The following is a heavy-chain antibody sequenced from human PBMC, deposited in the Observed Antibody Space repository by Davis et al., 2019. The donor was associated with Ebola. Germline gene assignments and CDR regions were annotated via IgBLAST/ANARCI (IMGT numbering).Heavy chain of an antibody. V-gene: IGHV3-7*03. CDR2: IKEDGSQK. CDR3: ARTGRVFDY. J-gene: IGHJ4*02. Sequence: GESLKISCAASGFTFSTYWMTWVRQAPGKGLEWVANIKEDGSQKNYVDSVKGRFIISRDNAKNSLYLQMNSLTAEDTAVYYCARTGRVFDYWGQGTLVTVSS. CDR1: GFTFSTYW. D-gene: IGHD3-10*01.